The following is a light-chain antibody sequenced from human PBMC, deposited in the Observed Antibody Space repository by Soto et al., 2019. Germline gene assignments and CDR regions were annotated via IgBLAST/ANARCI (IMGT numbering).Light chain of an antibody. CDR2: AAS. CDR3: QQANSFPIT. V-gene: IGKV1-12*01. Sequence: DIQMTQSPSSVSASVGDRVTITCRASQGIRRWLAWYQQKPGKAPKLLIYAASSLQSGVPSRFSGSGSGTEFTLTISSLQTEDFATYYCQQANSFPITFGQGTRLEIK. CDR1: QGIRRW. J-gene: IGKJ5*01.